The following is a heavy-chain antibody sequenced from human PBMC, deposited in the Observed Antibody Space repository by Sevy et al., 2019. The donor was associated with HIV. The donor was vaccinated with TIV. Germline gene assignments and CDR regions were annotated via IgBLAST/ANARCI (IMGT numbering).Heavy chain of an antibody. CDR1: GYTFTGYY. CDR2: INPNSGGT. D-gene: IGHD3-9*01. J-gene: IGHJ5*02. CDR3: ARGGYDILTGYYPENWFDP. Sequence: ASVKVSCKASGYTFTGYYMHWVRQAPGQGLEWMGWINPNSGGTNYAQKFQGRVTMTRDTSISTAYMELSRLRSGDTAVYYCARGGYDILTGYYPENWFDPWGQGTLVTVSS. V-gene: IGHV1-2*02.